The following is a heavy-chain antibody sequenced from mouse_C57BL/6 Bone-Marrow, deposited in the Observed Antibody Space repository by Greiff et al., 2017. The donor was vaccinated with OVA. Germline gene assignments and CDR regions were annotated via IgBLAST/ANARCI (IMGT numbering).Heavy chain of an antibody. Sequence: QVQLQQSGAELVKPGASVKISCKASGYAFSSYWMNWVKQRPGKGLEWIGQIYPGDGDTNYNGKFKGKATLTADKSSSTAYMQLSSLTSEDSAVYFCARDRVVASYWYFDVWGTGTTVTVSS. V-gene: IGHV1-80*01. CDR2: IYPGDGDT. D-gene: IGHD1-1*01. CDR1: GYAFSSYW. CDR3: ARDRVVASYWYFDV. J-gene: IGHJ1*03.